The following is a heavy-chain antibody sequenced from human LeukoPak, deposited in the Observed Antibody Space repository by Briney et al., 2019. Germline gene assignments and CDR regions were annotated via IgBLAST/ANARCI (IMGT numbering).Heavy chain of an antibody. V-gene: IGHV4-4*02. Sequence: SGTLSLTCAVSGGSISISSSNCWSWVRQPPGKGLEWIGEIFHSGSTNYNPSLKSRVTISVDKSKNQFSLKLSSLTAADTAVYFCARDLHGGNSFTSDWYFDLWGRGTLVTVSS. CDR1: GGSISISSSNC. D-gene: IGHD4-23*01. CDR2: IFHSGST. J-gene: IGHJ2*01. CDR3: ARDLHGGNSFTSDWYFDL.